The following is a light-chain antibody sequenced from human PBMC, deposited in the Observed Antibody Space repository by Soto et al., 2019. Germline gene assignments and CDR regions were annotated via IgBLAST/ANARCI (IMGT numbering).Light chain of an antibody. Sequence: DSQLTQSPSFLSASVGDRVTITCRASQGIRSYLAWYQQKPGKAPKLLIYAASTLQSGVPSRFSGSGSGTDFTLTISCLQSEDFATYYCQQYYSFPLTFGGGTKVDIK. CDR3: QQYYSFPLT. CDR2: AAS. J-gene: IGKJ4*01. CDR1: QGIRSY. V-gene: IGKV1-9*01.